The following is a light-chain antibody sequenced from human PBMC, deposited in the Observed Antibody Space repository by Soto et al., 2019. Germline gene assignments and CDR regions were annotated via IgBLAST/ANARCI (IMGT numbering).Light chain of an antibody. CDR3: HQYGNSPLT. CDR1: QSVRSDY. J-gene: IGKJ4*01. Sequence: EIVLTQSPATLSLSPGDRATLSCRASQSVRSDYFAWYQQKPGQPPRVILFGVSTRATAIPDRFSGSGSGTDFTLTISRLEPDDFGLYYCHQYGNSPLTVGGGTKVDIK. V-gene: IGKV3-20*01. CDR2: GVS.